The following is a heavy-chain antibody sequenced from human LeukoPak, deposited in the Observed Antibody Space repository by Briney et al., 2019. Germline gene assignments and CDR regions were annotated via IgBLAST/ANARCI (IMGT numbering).Heavy chain of an antibody. CDR3: AKDAEWLRFLGYYYYMDV. V-gene: IGHV3-23*01. CDR1: GFTFSSYA. CDR2: ISGSGGST. D-gene: IGHD5-12*01. J-gene: IGHJ6*03. Sequence: GGSLRLSCAASGFTFSSYAMSWVRQAPGTGLEWVSAISGSGGSTYYADSVKGRFTISRDNSKNTLYLQMNSLRAEDTAVYYCAKDAEWLRFLGYYYYMDVWGKGTTVTVSS.